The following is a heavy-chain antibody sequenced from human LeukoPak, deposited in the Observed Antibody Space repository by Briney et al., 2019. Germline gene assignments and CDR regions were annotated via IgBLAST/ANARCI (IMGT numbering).Heavy chain of an antibody. Sequence: GGSLRLSCAASGFMFKDFPMTWVRQAPGKGLEWLSGISAGGNVKFHADSLRGRFSISRDNAKNSLYLQMNSLRAEDTAVYYCARDPLTLYDYCMDVWDKGTTVTVSS. J-gene: IGHJ6*03. CDR2: ISAGGNVK. CDR3: ARDPLTLYDYCMDV. CDR1: GFMFKDFP. D-gene: IGHD3-9*01. V-gene: IGHV3-21*01.